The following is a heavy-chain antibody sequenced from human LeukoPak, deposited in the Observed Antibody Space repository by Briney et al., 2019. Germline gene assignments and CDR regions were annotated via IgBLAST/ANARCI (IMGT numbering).Heavy chain of an antibody. CDR3: AKDGSGYYRPDY. CDR1: GFTFSSYA. D-gene: IGHD5-12*01. Sequence: GGSLRLSCAASGFTFSSYAMSWVRQAPGKGLEWVSTISSSGGGTYYADSVEGRFTISRDNSKNTLYLQMNSLRAEDSAVYYCAKDGSGYYRPDYWGQGTLVSVSS. CDR2: ISSSGGGT. V-gene: IGHV3-23*01. J-gene: IGHJ4*02.